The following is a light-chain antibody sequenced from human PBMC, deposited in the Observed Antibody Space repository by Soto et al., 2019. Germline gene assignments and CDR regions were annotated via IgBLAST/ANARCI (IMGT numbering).Light chain of an antibody. Sequence: VLTQPASVSGSPGQSITISCTGTSSDVGAYNSVSWYQQHPGKAPKLIIYDVSTRPSGFSDRFSGSKSGNTASLTISGLQAEDESDYYCSSYTTSVTYVFGTGTKVTVL. CDR1: SSDVGAYNS. V-gene: IGLV2-14*01. J-gene: IGLJ1*01. CDR2: DVS. CDR3: SSYTTSVTYV.